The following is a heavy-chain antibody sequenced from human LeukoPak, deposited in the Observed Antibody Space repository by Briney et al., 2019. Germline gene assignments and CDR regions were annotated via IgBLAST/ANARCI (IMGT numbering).Heavy chain of an antibody. Sequence: GGSLRLSCAASKFNFSDYGMHWVRQAPGKGLEWVAFIWYDGSDEYYADSVKGRFTISRDNSKNTLYLQMKSLTTEDTAVYYCAKGGGELGSGSLDYWGQGTLVTVSS. J-gene: IGHJ4*02. CDR2: IWYDGSDE. CDR1: KFNFSDYG. CDR3: AKGGGELGSGSLDY. D-gene: IGHD3-10*01. V-gene: IGHV3-30*02.